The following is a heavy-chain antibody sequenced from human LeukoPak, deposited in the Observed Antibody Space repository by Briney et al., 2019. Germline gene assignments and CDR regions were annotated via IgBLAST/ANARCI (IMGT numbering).Heavy chain of an antibody. Sequence: PSETLSLTCAVYGGSFSGYYWSWIRQPPGKGLEWIGEINHSGSTYYNPSLKSRVTISVDTSKNQFSLKLSSVTAADTAVYYCAGKIITMVRGVIYYYYYMDVWGKGTTVTVSS. CDR2: INHSGST. CDR3: AGKIITMVRGVIYYYYYMDV. D-gene: IGHD3-10*01. V-gene: IGHV4-34*01. J-gene: IGHJ6*03. CDR1: GGSFSGYY.